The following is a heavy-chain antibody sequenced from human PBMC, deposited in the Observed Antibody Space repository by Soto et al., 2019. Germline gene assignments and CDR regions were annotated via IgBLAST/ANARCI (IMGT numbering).Heavy chain of an antibody. D-gene: IGHD2-2*01. V-gene: IGHV3-23*01. J-gene: IGHJ6*02. CDR3: AKGLGSGIFEDIVVVPAPMHYYGMDV. CDR1: GFTFSSYA. CDR2: ISGSGGST. Sequence: GGSLRLSCAASGFTFSSYAMSWVRQAPGKGLEWVSAISGSGGSTYYADSVKGRFTISRDNSKNTLYLQMNSLRAEDTAVYYCAKGLGSGIFEDIVVVPAPMHYYGMDVWGQGTTVTVSS.